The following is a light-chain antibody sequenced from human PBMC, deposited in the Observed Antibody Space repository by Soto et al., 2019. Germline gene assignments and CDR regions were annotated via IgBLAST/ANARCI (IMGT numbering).Light chain of an antibody. CDR1: QDIDKW. V-gene: IGKV1-12*01. CDR3: QQASSVPHT. J-gene: IGKJ2*01. Sequence: DIQMTQSPSSLSAPVGDRVSISCRASQDIDKWLAWFQQKPGKAPKLLISAASTLQNGVSSRFSGSGSGTAFTLTIQSLQPDDIGTYYCQQASSVPHTFGQGTTLEIK. CDR2: AAS.